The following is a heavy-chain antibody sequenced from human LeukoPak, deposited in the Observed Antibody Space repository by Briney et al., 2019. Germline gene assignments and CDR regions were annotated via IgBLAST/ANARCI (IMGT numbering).Heavy chain of an antibody. V-gene: IGHV4-39*01. CDR1: GVSTTNGIYY. J-gene: IGHJ4*02. CDR2: VHNVGST. CDR3: ARHAEYNSGWHFYLDH. Sequence: SETMSLTCTVSGVSTTNGIYYWAWIRQPPGKGLEWFGCVHNVGSTYYNLSLRSRVTMSIDTSKNQFSLRLNSVTAADTAVYYCARHAEYNSGWHFYLDHWGQGILVTVSS. D-gene: IGHD6-19*01.